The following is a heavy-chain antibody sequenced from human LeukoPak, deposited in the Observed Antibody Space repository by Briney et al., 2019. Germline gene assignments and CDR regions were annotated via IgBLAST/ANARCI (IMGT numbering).Heavy chain of an antibody. Sequence: ASVTVSCKASGYTFTSYDINWVRQATGQGLEWMGWMNPNSGNTGYAQKFQGRVTMTRNTSISTAYMELSSLRSEDTAVYYCARNTYSYGPLYYYYYYMDVWGKGTTVTISS. CDR1: GYTFTSYD. CDR3: ARNTYSYGPLYYYYYYMDV. V-gene: IGHV1-8*01. D-gene: IGHD5-18*01. CDR2: MNPNSGNT. J-gene: IGHJ6*03.